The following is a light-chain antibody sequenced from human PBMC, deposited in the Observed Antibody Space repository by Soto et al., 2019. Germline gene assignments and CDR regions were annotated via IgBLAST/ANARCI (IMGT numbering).Light chain of an antibody. J-gene: IGLJ2*01. CDR3: NSYTSSSTLV. CDR1: SSDVGAYNF. CDR2: DVN. V-gene: IGLV2-14*03. Sequence: QAVVTQPASVSGSPGQSITIFCTGTSSDVGAYNFVSWYQQHPGKVPKLMIYDVNNRPSGVSNRFSGSKSGNTASLTISGLQAEDEAHYYCNSYTSSSTLVFGGGTQLTVL.